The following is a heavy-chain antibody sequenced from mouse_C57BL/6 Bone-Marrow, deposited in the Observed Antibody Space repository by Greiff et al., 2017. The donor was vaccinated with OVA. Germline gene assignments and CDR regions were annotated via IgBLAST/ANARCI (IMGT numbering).Heavy chain of an antibody. CDR3: ARHGGDY. CDR1: GFTFSSYT. J-gene: IGHJ4*01. CDR2: ISGGGGNT. V-gene: IGHV5-9*01. Sequence: EVQRVESGGGLVKPGGSLKLSCAASGFTFSSYTMSWVRQTPEKRLEWVATISGGGGNTYYPDSVKGRFTISRDNTKNTLYLQMSSLRSEDTALYYCARHGGDYWGQGTSVTVSS.